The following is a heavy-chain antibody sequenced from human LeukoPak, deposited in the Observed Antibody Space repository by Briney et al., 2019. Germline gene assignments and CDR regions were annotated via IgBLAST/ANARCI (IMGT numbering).Heavy chain of an antibody. CDR1: GGSFSGYY. D-gene: IGHD3-16*01. J-gene: IGHJ4*02. CDR2: IIHSGRT. CDR3: ARGTVLTGYASFDY. V-gene: IGHV4-34*01. Sequence: SETLSLTCAVNGGSFSGYYWTWIRQSPGKGLEWIGEIIHSGRTNYSPSLKSRVTLSVDPSMNHLSLKLSSVTAADTAVYYCARGTVLTGYASFDYWGQGALVTVSS.